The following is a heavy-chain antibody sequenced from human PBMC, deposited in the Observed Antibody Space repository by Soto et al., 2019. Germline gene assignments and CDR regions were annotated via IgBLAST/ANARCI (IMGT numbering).Heavy chain of an antibody. J-gene: IGHJ4*02. D-gene: IGHD3-9*01. V-gene: IGHV4-39*01. Sequence: SETLSLTCTVSGGSISSSSYYWGWIRQPPGKGLEWIGSIYYSGSTYYNPSLKSRVTISVDTSKNQFSLKLSSVTAADTAVYYCARHEDGDILTGLDYWGQGTLVTVSS. CDR2: IYYSGST. CDR3: ARHEDGDILTGLDY. CDR1: GGSISSSSYY.